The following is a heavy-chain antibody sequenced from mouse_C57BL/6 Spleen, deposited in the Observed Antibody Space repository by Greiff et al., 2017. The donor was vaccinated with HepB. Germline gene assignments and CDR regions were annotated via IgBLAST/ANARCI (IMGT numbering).Heavy chain of an antibody. J-gene: IGHJ2*01. V-gene: IGHV1-64*01. CDR3: ARSNWDPYFDD. CDR1: GYTFTSYW. CDR2: IHPNSGST. Sequence: QVQLQQPGAELVKPGASVKLSCKASGYTFTSYWMHWVKQRPGQGLEWIGMIHPNSGSTNYNEKFKSKATLSVDKSSSTAYMQLSSLTSEDSAVYYCARSNWDPYFDDWGQGTTLTVSS. D-gene: IGHD4-1*01.